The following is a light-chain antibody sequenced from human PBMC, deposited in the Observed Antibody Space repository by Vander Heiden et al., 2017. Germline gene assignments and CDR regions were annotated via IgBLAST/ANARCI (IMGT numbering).Light chain of an antibody. CDR2: GAS. J-gene: IGKJ4*01. CDR3: QQYNNWPRPT. CDR1: HSVSSN. V-gene: IGKV3-15*01. Sequence: EIVMTQSPATLSVSPGERATLSCRASHSVSSNLAWYQQKPGQAPRLLSYGASTRATGIPARVSGSGSGTEFTLTISSLQSEDFAVYYCQQYNNWPRPTFGGGTKVEIK.